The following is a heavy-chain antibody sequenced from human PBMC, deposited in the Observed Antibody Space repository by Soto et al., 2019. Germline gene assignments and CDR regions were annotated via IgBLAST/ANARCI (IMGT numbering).Heavy chain of an antibody. Sequence: SETLSLTCNVSGGSISSYYWSWIRQPPGKGLEWIGYTYYSVSTNYNPSLKSRLTISVDTSKNQFSLMLSSVTAADTAVYYCARHQRIGGLDVWGQGTRVTVSS. CDR2: TYYSVST. D-gene: IGHD3-16*01. J-gene: IGHJ6*02. CDR1: GGSISSYY. V-gene: IGHV4-59*01. CDR3: ARHQRIGGLDV.